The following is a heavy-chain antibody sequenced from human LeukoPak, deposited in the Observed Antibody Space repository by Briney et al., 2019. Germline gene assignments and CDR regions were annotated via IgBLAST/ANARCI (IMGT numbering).Heavy chain of an antibody. CDR2: ISSSGSYT. Sequence: PGGSLRLSCAASGFTFSSYGMHWVRQAPGKGLEWVSSISSSGSYTYYADSVKGRFTISRDNAKNSLYLQMNSLRAEDSAVYYCARSIAARPHYYYGMDVWGQGTTVTVSS. D-gene: IGHD6-6*01. CDR1: GFTFSSYG. CDR3: ARSIAARPHYYYGMDV. V-gene: IGHV3-21*01. J-gene: IGHJ6*02.